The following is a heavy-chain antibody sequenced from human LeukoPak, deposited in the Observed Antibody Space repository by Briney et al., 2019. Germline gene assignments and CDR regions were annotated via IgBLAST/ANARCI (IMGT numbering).Heavy chain of an antibody. CDR2: ISAYNGNT. CDR3: ARAGPYCGGDCSIDY. V-gene: IGHV1-18*01. D-gene: IGHD2-21*02. J-gene: IGHJ4*02. Sequence: GASVKVSCKASGYTFTSYGISWVRQAPGQGLEWMGWISAYNGNTNYAQKLQGRVTMTTDTSTSTAYMELRSLRSDDTAVYYCARAGPYCGGDCSIDYWGQGTLVTVSS. CDR1: GYTFTSYG.